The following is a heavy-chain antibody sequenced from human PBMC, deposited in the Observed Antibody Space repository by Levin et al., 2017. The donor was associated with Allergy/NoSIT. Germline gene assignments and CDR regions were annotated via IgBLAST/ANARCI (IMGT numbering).Heavy chain of an antibody. J-gene: IGHJ4*02. CDR3: ARAPYGDYPYFDY. CDR2: ISSSSSYI. Sequence: GGSLRLSCAASGFTFSSYSMNWVRQAPGKGLEWVSSISSSSSYIYYADSVKGRFTISRDNAKNSLYLQMNSLRAEDTAVYYCARAPYGDYPYFDYWGQGTLVTVSS. CDR1: GFTFSSYS. D-gene: IGHD4-17*01. V-gene: IGHV3-21*01.